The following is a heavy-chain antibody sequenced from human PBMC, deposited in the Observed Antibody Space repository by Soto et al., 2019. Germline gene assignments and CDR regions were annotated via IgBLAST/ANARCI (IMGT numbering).Heavy chain of an antibody. J-gene: IGHJ4*02. CDR1: GASISSYY. D-gene: IGHD6-19*01. CDR2: VYNGGGT. Sequence: PSETLSLTCTVSGASISSYYWSWIRQSPGKGLEWIGYVYNGGGTNYRPSLKSRVIISLDMSKNQFSPKLISVTAADTAMYYCARVAVAGTRVDYWGQGTLVTVSS. V-gene: IGHV4-59*01. CDR3: ARVAVAGTRVDY.